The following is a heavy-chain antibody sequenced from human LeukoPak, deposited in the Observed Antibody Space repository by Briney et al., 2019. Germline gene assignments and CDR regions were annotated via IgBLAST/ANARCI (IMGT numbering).Heavy chain of an antibody. Sequence: SETLSLTCAVSGGSISSTTSYWGWIRQPPGKGLEWIGLIYYSGSTFYNPSLKSRVTISVDTSKNQFSLRLSSVTAADTAVYYCARVDYYDSSGYYYHDYWGQGTLVTVS. D-gene: IGHD3-22*01. CDR1: GGSISSTTSY. CDR3: ARVDYYDSSGYYYHDY. CDR2: IYYSGST. V-gene: IGHV4-39*02. J-gene: IGHJ4*02.